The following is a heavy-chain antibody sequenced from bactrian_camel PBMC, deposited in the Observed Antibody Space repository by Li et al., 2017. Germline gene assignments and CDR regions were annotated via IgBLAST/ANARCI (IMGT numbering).Heavy chain of an antibody. CDR1: GDTYMTNC. J-gene: IGHJ6*01. V-gene: IGHV3S40*01. D-gene: IGHD3*01. Sequence: VQLVESGGGSVQAGSSLRLSCAVSGDTYMTNCKGWFRQAPGKEREGVAAVYTGDGSTYYADSVKGRFSISQDIAENTMYLQMNNLKPEDTAMYYCAADKYECSSGSGILVGTFDSWGQGTRVTVS. CDR2: VYTGDGST. CDR3: AADKYECSSGSGILVGTFDS.